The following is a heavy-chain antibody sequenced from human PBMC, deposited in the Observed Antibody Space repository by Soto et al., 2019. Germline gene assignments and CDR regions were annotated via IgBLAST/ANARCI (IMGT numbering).Heavy chain of an antibody. V-gene: IGHV3-23*01. D-gene: IGHD3-3*01. CDR2: ISGSGGST. CDR3: AKDKFLEWLLLDTRYYFDY. J-gene: IGHJ4*02. Sequence: PGGSLRLSCAASGFTFSSYAMSWVRQAPGKGLEWVSAISGSGGSTYYADSVKGRFTISRDNSKNTLYLQMNSLRAEDTAVYYCAKDKFLEWLLLDTRYYFDYWGQGTLVTVSS. CDR1: GFTFSSYA.